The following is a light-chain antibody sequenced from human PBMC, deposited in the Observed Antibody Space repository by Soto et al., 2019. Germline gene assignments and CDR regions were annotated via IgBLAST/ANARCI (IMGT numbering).Light chain of an antibody. Sequence: DIQMTQSPSSLSASVGDRVTITCRASQSVGDYLNWYQQKPGEAPRLLISGTSYLQGGVPSRVSGSGAATDFTLTISSQQHEDSASYYYQRTCKLPHTFGGGTKVEIK. CDR3: QRTCKLPHT. CDR2: GTS. CDR1: QSVGDY. J-gene: IGKJ4*01. V-gene: IGKV1-39*01.